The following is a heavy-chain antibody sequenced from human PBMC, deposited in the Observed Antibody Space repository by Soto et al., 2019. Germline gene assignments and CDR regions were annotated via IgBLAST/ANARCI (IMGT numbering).Heavy chain of an antibody. CDR3: ARRQAVSVFDY. J-gene: IGHJ4*02. V-gene: IGHV4-59*12. Sequence: SETLSLTCTVSGVSSNNYCLSWVRQSPGRGLEWIGYVCNSGNTDHNSSLKSRITMSFDTSKNQFFLNLSSVTAADTAVYYCARRQAVSVFDYWGQGTLVTVSS. D-gene: IGHD6-19*01. CDR2: VCNSGNT. CDR1: GVSSNNYC.